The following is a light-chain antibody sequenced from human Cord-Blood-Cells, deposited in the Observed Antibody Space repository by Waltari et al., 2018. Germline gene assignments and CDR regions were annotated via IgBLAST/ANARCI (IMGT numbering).Light chain of an antibody. J-gene: IGKJ3*01. V-gene: IGKV4-1*01. CDR1: QSVLYSTNNKYY. Sequence: DIVMTQSLDSLAVSLGERATMNCKSSQSVLYSTNNKYYLAWYQQKPGQPPKLLIYWASTRESGVPDRFSGSGSGTDFTLTISSLQAEDVAVYYCQQYYSTPLTFGPGTKVDIK. CDR2: WAS. CDR3: QQYYSTPLT.